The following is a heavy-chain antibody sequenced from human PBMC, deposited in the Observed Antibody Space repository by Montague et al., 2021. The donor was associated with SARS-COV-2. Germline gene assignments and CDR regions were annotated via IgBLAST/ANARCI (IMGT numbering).Heavy chain of an antibody. D-gene: IGHD3-10*01. Sequence: SLRLSCAASGFTVSSTYMNWVRQVPGKGLEWVSSISRSSVTYSADSLKGRFTISRDNSKNTVYLQMNSLRAEDTAVYFCARESSQFFGSGPLDYWSQGSLVTVSS. CDR1: GFTVSSTY. V-gene: IGHV3-66*01. CDR2: ISRSSVT. CDR3: ARESSQFFGSGPLDY. J-gene: IGHJ4*02.